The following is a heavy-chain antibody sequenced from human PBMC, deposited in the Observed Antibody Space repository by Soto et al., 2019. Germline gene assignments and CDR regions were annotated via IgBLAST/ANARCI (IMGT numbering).Heavy chain of an antibody. Sequence: SKTLSLTCTVAGGSISSSSYYWGWIRQPPGKGLEWIGSIYYSGSTYYNPSLKSRVTISVDTSKNQFSLKLSSVTAADTAVYYCARGYCSGGNCYRYWGQGTLVTVSS. D-gene: IGHD2-15*01. CDR2: IYYSGST. J-gene: IGHJ4*02. V-gene: IGHV4-39*01. CDR1: GGSISSSSYY. CDR3: ARGYCSGGNCYRY.